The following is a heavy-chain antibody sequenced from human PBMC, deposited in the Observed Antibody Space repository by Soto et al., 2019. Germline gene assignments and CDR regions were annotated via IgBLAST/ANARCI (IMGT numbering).Heavy chain of an antibody. J-gene: IGHJ3*02. CDR2: ISYDGSNK. D-gene: IGHD7-27*01. Sequence: QVQLVESGGGGVQPGRSLRLSCAASGFTFSFYGMHWVRQAPGKGLDWVAVISYDGSNKYYADAVKGRFTISRDNSKNTLYLQMNSLRAEDTAVYYCAKDLGHGGRGAFDIWGQGTMVTVSS. CDR1: GFTFSFYG. V-gene: IGHV3-30*18. CDR3: AKDLGHGGRGAFDI.